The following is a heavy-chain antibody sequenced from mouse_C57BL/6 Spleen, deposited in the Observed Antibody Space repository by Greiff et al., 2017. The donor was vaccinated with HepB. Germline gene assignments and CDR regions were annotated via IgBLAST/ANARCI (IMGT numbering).Heavy chain of an antibody. CDR3: ARESYDGYY. D-gene: IGHD2-3*01. CDR2: INPGSGGT. V-gene: IGHV1-54*01. Sequence: VQLQQSGAELVRPGTSVKVSCKASGYAFTNYLIEWVKQRPGQGLEWIGVINPGSGGTNYNEKFKGKATLTADKSSSTAYMQLSSLTSEDSAVYFCARESYDGYYWGQGTTITVSS. CDR1: GYAFTNYL. J-gene: IGHJ2*01.